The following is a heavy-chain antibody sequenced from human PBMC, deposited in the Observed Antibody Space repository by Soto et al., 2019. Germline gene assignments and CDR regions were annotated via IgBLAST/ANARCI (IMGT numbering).Heavy chain of an antibody. V-gene: IGHV3-66*01. Sequence: GGSLRLSCAASGFTVSSNYMSWVRQAPGKGLEWVSVIYSGGSTYYADSVKGRFTISRDNSKNTLYLQMNSLRAEDTAVYYCARGPGAWESYYYYYYMDVWGKGTTVTVSS. D-gene: IGHD1-26*01. CDR3: ARGPGAWESYYYYYYMDV. CDR1: GFTVSSNY. J-gene: IGHJ6*03. CDR2: IYSGGST.